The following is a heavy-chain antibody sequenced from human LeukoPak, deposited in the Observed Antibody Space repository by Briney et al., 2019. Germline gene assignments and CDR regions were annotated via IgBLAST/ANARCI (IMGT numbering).Heavy chain of an antibody. V-gene: IGHV4-59*08. CDR2: LYYSGST. Sequence: SETLSLTCTVSGGSISSYYWSLIRQRPGEGLEWIGYLYYSGSTNYNPSLKSRVTISVDTSRNQFSLKLSSVTAADTAVYYCARHSLLMAAAGAAFFDNWGQGTLVTVSS. J-gene: IGHJ4*02. CDR1: GGSISSYY. D-gene: IGHD6-13*01. CDR3: ARHSLLMAAAGAAFFDN.